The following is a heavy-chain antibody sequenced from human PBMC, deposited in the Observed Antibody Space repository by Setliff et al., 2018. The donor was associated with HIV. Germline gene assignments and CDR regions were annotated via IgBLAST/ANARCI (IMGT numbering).Heavy chain of an antibody. Sequence: GGSLRLSCVASGFTSSNYVLHWVRQAPGKGLEWVAAISHDGSTQYYADSLMGRFTISRDNSKNVIYLQLNNLRTEDTGVYYCAREYSFGSNLDSWGQGTLVTVS. CDR2: ISHDGSTQ. V-gene: IGHV3-30*01. D-gene: IGHD5-18*01. CDR3: AREYSFGSNLDS. CDR1: GFTSSNYV. J-gene: IGHJ4*02.